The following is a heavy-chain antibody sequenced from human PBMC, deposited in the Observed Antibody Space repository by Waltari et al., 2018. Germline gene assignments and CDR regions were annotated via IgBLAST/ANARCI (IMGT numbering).Heavy chain of an antibody. CDR2: INPNSGGT. CDR3: ARVSIAAPQYFDY. Sequence: QVQLVQSGAEVKKPGASVKVSCKASGYTFTGYYMHWVRQAPGQGLEWMGWINPNSGGTNYAQKVQGRVTMTRDTSISTAYMELSRLRSDDTAVYYCARVSIAAPQYFDYWGQGTLVTVSS. CDR1: GYTFTGYY. J-gene: IGHJ4*02. V-gene: IGHV1-2*02. D-gene: IGHD6-6*01.